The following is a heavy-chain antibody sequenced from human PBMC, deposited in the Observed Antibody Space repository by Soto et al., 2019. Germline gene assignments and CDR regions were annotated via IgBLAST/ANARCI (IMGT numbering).Heavy chain of an antibody. J-gene: IGHJ5*02. Sequence: VASVKVSCKASGNTFTNFGVTWVRQAPGQGLEWMGWISAYTDDPNYAQKFQGRVTMTIDTSTSTAYLDLRSLTSDDTAVYYCARVIPGAEAWFDPWGQGTPVTVSS. CDR3: ARVIPGAEAWFDP. V-gene: IGHV1-18*01. CDR2: ISAYTDDP. D-gene: IGHD2-2*01. CDR1: GNTFTNFG.